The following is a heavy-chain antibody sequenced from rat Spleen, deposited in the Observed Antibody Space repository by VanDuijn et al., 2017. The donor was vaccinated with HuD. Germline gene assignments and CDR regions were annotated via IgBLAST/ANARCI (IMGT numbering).Heavy chain of an antibody. D-gene: IGHD5-1*01. CDR1: GFTFRNYG. CDR2: ISYDGSSP. Sequence: EVQLVESGGGLVQPGRSLKLSCAASGFTFRNYGMHWIRQAPTKGLEWVATISYDGSSPYYRDSVKGRFTVSRDNAKSTLYLQMDSLRSEDTAIYYCASNWYWGQGVMVTVSS. J-gene: IGHJ2*01. V-gene: IGHV5-29*01. CDR3: ASNWY.